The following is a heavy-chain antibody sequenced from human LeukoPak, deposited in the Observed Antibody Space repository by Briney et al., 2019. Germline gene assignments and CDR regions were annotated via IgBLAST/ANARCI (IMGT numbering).Heavy chain of an antibody. CDR3: ARWAYCSGGSCYSSYYFDY. Sequence: ASVRVSCKASGYTFTSYYMHWVRQAPGQGLEWMGLINPSGGSTSYAQKFQGRVTMTRDTSTSTVYMELSSLRSEDTAVYYCARWAYCSGGSCYSSYYFDYWGQGTLVTVSS. CDR1: GYTFTSYY. V-gene: IGHV1-46*01. D-gene: IGHD2-15*01. J-gene: IGHJ4*02. CDR2: INPSGGST.